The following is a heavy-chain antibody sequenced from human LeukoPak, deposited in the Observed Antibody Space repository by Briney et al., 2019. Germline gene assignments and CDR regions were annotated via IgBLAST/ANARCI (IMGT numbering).Heavy chain of an antibody. D-gene: IGHD3-22*01. V-gene: IGHV3-74*01. CDR2: INSDGSST. CDR3: ARDREVYYDSSELDY. Sequence: GGSLRLSCAASGFTFSSYWMHWVRQALGKGLVWVSRINSDGSSTSYADSVKGRFTISRDNAKNTLYLQMNSLRAEDTAVYYCARDREVYYDSSELDYWGQGTLVTVSS. CDR1: GFTFSSYW. J-gene: IGHJ4*02.